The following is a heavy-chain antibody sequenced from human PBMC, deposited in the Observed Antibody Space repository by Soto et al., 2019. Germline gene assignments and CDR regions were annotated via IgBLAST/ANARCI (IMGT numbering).Heavy chain of an antibody. J-gene: IGHJ4*02. CDR3: APIVVGVTVDL. D-gene: IGHD1-26*01. CDR1: DASVWSDSYF. CDR2: ISHTGDT. V-gene: IGHV4-61*01. Sequence: SETLSLTCPVSDASVWSDSYFWTWIRQPPGKGLEWIAYISHTGDTNYNPSLKSRVTISIDTSRNQFSLTVTSVTAADTAVYFCAPIVVGVTVDLWGQGSLVTVSS.